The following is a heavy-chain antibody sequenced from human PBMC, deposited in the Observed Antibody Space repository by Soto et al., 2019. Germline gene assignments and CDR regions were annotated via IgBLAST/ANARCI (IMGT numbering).Heavy chain of an antibody. J-gene: IGHJ4*02. CDR3: ARDKGPPITIFGLVSPHFDS. CDR2: ISHDGSNK. D-gene: IGHD3-3*01. V-gene: IGHV3-30-3*01. CDR1: GFTFSSYA. Sequence: GGSLRLSCAASGFTFSSYAMHWVRQAPGKGLEWVAVISHDGSNKYYADSVKGRFTISRDNSKNTLYLQMNSLRAEDTAVYYCARDKGPPITIFGLVSPHFDSWGQGTLVTVSS.